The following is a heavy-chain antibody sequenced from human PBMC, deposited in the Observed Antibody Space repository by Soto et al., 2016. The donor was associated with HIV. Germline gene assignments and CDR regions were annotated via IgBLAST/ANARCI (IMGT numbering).Heavy chain of an antibody. Sequence: EVQLMESGGGLVQVGGSLRLSCAASGFTFSNYWMHWVSRINSDGSSANYADSIKGRFTISRDNAKNTLYLQMNSLRAEDTAVYYCARDWGDFDWLYYPQSGPFDYWGQGTPVTVSS. D-gene: IGHD3-9*01. J-gene: IGHJ4*02. CDR3: ARDWGDFDWLYYPQSGPFDY. V-gene: IGHV3-74*01. CDR2: INSDGSSA. CDR1: GFTFSNYW.